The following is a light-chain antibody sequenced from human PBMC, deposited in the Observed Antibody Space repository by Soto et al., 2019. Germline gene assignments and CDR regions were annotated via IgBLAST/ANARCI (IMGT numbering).Light chain of an antibody. J-gene: IGKJ1*01. V-gene: IGKV3-20*01. Sequence: EIVLTXSPGTLSLSPXXRATLSCRASQTVSNSYIAWYQQKPGQAPRLLIYGASSRATGIPDRFSGSGSGTDFTLTISRLEPEDFAVYYCQQYGSSPWTFGQGTKVEIK. CDR1: QTVSNSY. CDR3: QQYGSSPWT. CDR2: GAS.